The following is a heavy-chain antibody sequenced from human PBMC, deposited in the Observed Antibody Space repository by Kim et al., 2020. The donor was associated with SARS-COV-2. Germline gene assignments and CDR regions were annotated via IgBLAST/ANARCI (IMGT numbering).Heavy chain of an antibody. D-gene: IGHD5-18*01. CDR3: AREERGYSYGYSDYFDY. V-gene: IGHV4-31*02. J-gene: IGHJ4*02. Sequence: LKSRVTISVDKSKNKFSLKLSSVTAADTAVYYCAREERGYSYGYSDYFDYWGQGTLVTVSS.